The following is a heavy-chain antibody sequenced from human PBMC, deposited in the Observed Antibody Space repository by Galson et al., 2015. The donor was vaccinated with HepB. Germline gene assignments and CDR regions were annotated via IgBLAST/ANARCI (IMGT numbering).Heavy chain of an antibody. V-gene: IGHV5-10-1*01. CDR1: GYTFTNYW. CDR3: ARRSDTDDLDI. CDR2: IDPSDSYT. Sequence: QSGAEVKKPGEFLRISCEGSGYTFTNYWISWVRQMPGKGLEWMGRIDPSDSYTNYRPSFQGHVTISADKSISTAYLQWSGLKASDTAMYFCARRSDTDDLDIWGQGTMVTVSS. D-gene: IGHD5-18*01. J-gene: IGHJ3*02.